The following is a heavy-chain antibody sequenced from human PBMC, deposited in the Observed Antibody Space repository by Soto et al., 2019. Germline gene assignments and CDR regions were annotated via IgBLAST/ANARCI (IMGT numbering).Heavy chain of an antibody. CDR3: ARDKLAPAFDI. Sequence: PGGSLRLSCAASGFTFSSYTMNWDRHAPGKGLEWVSYISSSSSTIYYADSVKGRFTISRDNAKNSLYLQMNSLRAEDTAMYYCARDKLAPAFDIWGQGTMVTVSS. D-gene: IGHD1-1*01. V-gene: IGHV3-48*01. J-gene: IGHJ3*02. CDR1: GFTFSSYT. CDR2: ISSSSSTI.